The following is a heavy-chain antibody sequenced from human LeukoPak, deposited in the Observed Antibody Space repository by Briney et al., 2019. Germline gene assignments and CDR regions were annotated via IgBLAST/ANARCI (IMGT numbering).Heavy chain of an antibody. D-gene: IGHD1-14*01. CDR2: IYYSGST. V-gene: IGHV4-61*08. J-gene: IGHJ4*02. CDR1: GGSISSGDYY. Sequence: PSETLSLTCTVSGGSISSGDYYWSWIRQPPGKGLEWIGYIYYSGSTNYSPSLKSRVTISVDTSKNQFSLKLSSVTAADTAVYYCARGEAWYTAPIYYFDYWGQGTLVTVSS. CDR3: ARGEAWYTAPIYYFDY.